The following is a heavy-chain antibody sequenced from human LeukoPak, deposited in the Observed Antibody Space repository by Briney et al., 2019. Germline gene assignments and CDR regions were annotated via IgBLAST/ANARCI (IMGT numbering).Heavy chain of an antibody. J-gene: IGHJ4*02. CDR3: AREDGYSSSWYSDY. CDR1: GFTFSDYY. V-gene: IGHV3-11*05. Sequence: PGGSLRLSCAASGFTFSDYYMSWIRQAPGKGLEWVSDISSTSIYTNYADSVKGRFTIPRDNAKNSLYLQMNSLRAEDTAVYYCAREDGYSSSWYSDYWGQGTLVTVSS. D-gene: IGHD6-13*01. CDR2: ISSTSIYT.